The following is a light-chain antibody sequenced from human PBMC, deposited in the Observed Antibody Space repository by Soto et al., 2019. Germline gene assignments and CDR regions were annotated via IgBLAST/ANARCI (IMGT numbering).Light chain of an antibody. CDR1: QSVSSSY. CDR2: GAS. J-gene: IGKJ1*01. Sequence: EIVVTQSPGTLSLSPGERATLSCRASQSVSSSYLAWYQQKPGQAPRLLIYGASSRATAIPDRFSGSGSGTDFTLTISRLEPEDFAVYYCQQYSSSPRTFGQGTKVEIK. CDR3: QQYSSSPRT. V-gene: IGKV3-20*01.